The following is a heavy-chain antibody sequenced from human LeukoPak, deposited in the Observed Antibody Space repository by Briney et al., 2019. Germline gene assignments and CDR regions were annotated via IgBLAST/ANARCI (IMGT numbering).Heavy chain of an antibody. CDR3: AKESGALGAPLYDY. V-gene: IGHV3-23*01. Sequence: QPGGSLRLSCAASGFTFSSYAMSWVRQAPGEGLEWVSGISDNGGGRYYADSVKGRFTISRDNSKNMLYLQMNSLRAEDTAVYYCAKESGALGAPLYDYWGRGILVTASS. J-gene: IGHJ4*02. CDR1: GFTFSSYA. CDR2: ISDNGGGR. D-gene: IGHD4/OR15-4a*01.